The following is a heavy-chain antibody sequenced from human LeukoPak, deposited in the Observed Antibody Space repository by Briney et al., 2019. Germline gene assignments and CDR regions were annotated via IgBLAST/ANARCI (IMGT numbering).Heavy chain of an antibody. CDR1: GFTFSSYA. D-gene: IGHD4-17*01. J-gene: IGHJ4*02. CDR2: ISYDGSNK. V-gene: IGHV3-30-3*01. Sequence: GGSLRLSCAASGFTFSSYAMHWVRQAPGKGLEWVAVISYDGSNKYYADSVKGRFTISRDNSKNTLYLQMNSLRAEDTAVYYCAREDYEGVDYWGQGTLVTVSS. CDR3: AREDYEGVDY.